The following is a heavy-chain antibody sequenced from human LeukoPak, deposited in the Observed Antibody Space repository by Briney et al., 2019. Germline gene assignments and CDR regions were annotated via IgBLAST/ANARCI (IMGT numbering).Heavy chain of an antibody. J-gene: IGHJ3*02. D-gene: IGHD2-2*01. CDR1: GFTVSSNY. Sequence: PGGSLRLSCAASGFTVSSNYMSWVRQAPGKGLEWVSVIYSGGSTYYADSVKGRFTISRDNSKNTLYLQMNSLRAEDTAVYYCAREVPDIVAVPRPGEIGAFDIWGQGTMVTVSS. V-gene: IGHV3-53*01. CDR2: IYSGGST. CDR3: AREVPDIVAVPRPGEIGAFDI.